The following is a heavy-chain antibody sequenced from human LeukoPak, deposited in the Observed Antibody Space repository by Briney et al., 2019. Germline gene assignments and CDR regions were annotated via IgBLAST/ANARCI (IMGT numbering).Heavy chain of an antibody. D-gene: IGHD2-15*01. CDR1: GYTFTGYY. V-gene: IGHV1-2*06. CDR3: AGCSGGSCYMGGDAFDI. CDR2: INPNSGGT. Sequence: ASVKVSCKASGYTFTGYYMHWVRQAPGQGLEWMGRINPNSGGTNYAQKFQGRVTITRDTSISSAYMELSRLRSDDTAVYYCAGCSGGSCYMGGDAFDIWGQGTMVTVSS. J-gene: IGHJ3*02.